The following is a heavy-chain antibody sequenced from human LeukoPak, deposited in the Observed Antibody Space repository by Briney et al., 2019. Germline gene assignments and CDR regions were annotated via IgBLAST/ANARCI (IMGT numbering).Heavy chain of an antibody. CDR1: GFTFSSYG. Sequence: PGGSLRLSCAASGFTFSSYGMHWVRQAPGKGLEWVAFIRYDGSNKYYADSVKGRFTISRDNSKNTLYLQMNSLRAEDTAVYYCAKGLERGYSYGPAENFDYWGQGTLVTVSS. V-gene: IGHV3-30*02. D-gene: IGHD5-18*01. CDR2: IRYDGSNK. J-gene: IGHJ4*02. CDR3: AKGLERGYSYGPAENFDY.